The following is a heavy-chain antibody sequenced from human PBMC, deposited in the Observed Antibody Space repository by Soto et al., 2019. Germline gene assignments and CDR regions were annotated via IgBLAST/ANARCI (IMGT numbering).Heavy chain of an antibody. D-gene: IGHD3-22*01. CDR2: ISGSGGST. V-gene: IGHV3-23*01. J-gene: IGHJ4*02. CDR3: AKERRITMIVVVITSFDY. Sequence: GGSLRLSCAASGFTFSSYAMSWVRQAPGKGLEWVSAISGSGGSTYYADSVKGRFTTSRDNSKNTLYLQMNSLRAEDTAVYYCAKERRITMIVVVITSFDYWGQGTLVTVSS. CDR1: GFTFSSYA.